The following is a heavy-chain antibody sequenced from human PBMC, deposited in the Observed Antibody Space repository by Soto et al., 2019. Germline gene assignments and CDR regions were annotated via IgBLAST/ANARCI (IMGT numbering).Heavy chain of an antibody. CDR3: ARDNSFYSNYWFDP. D-gene: IGHD4-4*01. CDR1: GGSISSYY. J-gene: IGHJ5*02. Sequence: QVQLQESGPGLVKPSETLSLTCTVSGGSISSYYWSWIRQPAGKGLEWNGRIYTSGSTNYNPSLKSRVTMSVDTSKNQFSLKLSSVTAADTAVYYCARDNSFYSNYWFDPWGQGTLVTVSS. V-gene: IGHV4-4*07. CDR2: IYTSGST.